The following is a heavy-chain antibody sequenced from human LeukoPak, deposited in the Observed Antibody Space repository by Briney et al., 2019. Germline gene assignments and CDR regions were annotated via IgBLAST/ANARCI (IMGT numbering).Heavy chain of an antibody. J-gene: IGHJ6*02. CDR1: GGTFSSYT. CDR3: ASGDSSGPIPYYYYGMDV. Sequence: ASVKVSCKASGGTFSSYTISWVRQAPGQGLEWMGRIMPILGIANYAQKFQGRVTITADKSTSTAYMELSSLRSEDTAVYYCASGDSSGPIPYYYYGMDVWGQGTTVTVSS. CDR2: IMPILGIA. D-gene: IGHD3-22*01. V-gene: IGHV1-69*02.